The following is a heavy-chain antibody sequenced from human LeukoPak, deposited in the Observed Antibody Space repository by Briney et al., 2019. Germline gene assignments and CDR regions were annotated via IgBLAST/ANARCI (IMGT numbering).Heavy chain of an antibody. CDR2: ISYDGSNE. D-gene: IGHD3-10*01. CDR1: GFTFSSYA. V-gene: IGHV3-30-3*01. Sequence: GGSLRLSCAASGFTFSSYAMHWVRQAPGKGLEWVAVISYDGSNEYYADSVKGRFTISRDNSKNTLYLQMNSLRAEDTAVYYCARDWLMDYWGQGTLVTVSS. J-gene: IGHJ4*02. CDR3: ARDWLMDY.